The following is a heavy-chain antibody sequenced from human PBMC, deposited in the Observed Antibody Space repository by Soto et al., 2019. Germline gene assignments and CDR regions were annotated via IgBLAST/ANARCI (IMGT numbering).Heavy chain of an antibody. D-gene: IGHD5-18*01. J-gene: IGHJ4*02. CDR2: ISYDGSNK. CDR3: AKDAGGSRYSYGSFFDY. CDR1: GFTFSSYA. Sequence: QVQLVESGGGVVQPGRSLRLSCAASGFTFSSYAMHWVRQAPGKGLEWVAVISYDGSNKYYADSVKGRFTISRDNSKNTLYLQMNSLRAEDTAVYYCAKDAGGSRYSYGSFFDYWGQGTLVTVSS. V-gene: IGHV3-30-3*01.